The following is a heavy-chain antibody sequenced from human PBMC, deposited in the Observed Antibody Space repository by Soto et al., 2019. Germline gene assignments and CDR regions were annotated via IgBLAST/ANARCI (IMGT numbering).Heavy chain of an antibody. CDR1: GFTFSSYG. Sequence: QVQLVESGGGVVQPGRSLRLSCAASGFTFSSYGMHWVRQAPGKGLEWVAVISYDGSNKYYADSVKGRFTISRDNSKNXLYLQMNSLRAEDTAVYYCAKDPAYCGGDCDAFDIWGQGTMVTVSS. CDR2: ISYDGSNK. D-gene: IGHD2-21*02. J-gene: IGHJ3*02. V-gene: IGHV3-30*18. CDR3: AKDPAYCGGDCDAFDI.